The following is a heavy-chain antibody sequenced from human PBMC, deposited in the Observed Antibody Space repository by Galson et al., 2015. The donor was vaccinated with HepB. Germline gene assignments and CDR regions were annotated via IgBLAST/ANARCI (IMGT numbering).Heavy chain of an antibody. Sequence: SLRLSCAASGFTFSSHWMHWVRHAPGKGLVWVSRINSDESSTNYADYVKGRFTISRDNAKNTLYLQMNSLRAEDTAVYYCARDTANTHHFDSSGFYSPYYHYGMDVWGQGTTVTVSS. J-gene: IGHJ6*02. CDR3: ARDTANTHHFDSSGFYSPYYHYGMDV. D-gene: IGHD3-22*01. CDR2: INSDESST. CDR1: GFTFSSHW. V-gene: IGHV3-74*01.